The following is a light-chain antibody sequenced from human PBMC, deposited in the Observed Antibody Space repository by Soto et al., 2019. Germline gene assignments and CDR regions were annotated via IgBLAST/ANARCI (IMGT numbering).Light chain of an antibody. Sequence: SALTQPPSGFGAPGQRVTISCAGSSSNIGAGYDVHWYQHLAGTAPKLLIYANTNRPSGVPDRFSASKSGTSASLAITGLLADVVANDYSNSYVYTRSDFVF. CDR1: SSNIGAGYD. V-gene: IGLV1-40*01. CDR2: ANT. J-gene: IGLJ1*01. CDR3: NSYVYTRSDFV.